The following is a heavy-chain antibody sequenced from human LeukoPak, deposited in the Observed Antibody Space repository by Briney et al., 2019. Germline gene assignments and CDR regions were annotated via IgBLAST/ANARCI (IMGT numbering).Heavy chain of an antibody. CDR1: GGSISSSSYY. J-gene: IGHJ4*02. Sequence: PSETLSLTCTVSGGSISSSSYYWGWIRQPPGKGLEWIGSIYYSGSTYYNPSLKSRVTISVDTSKNQFSLKLSSVTAADTAVYYCARGIQLWLREWGQGTLVTVSS. CDR3: ARGIQLWLRE. CDR2: IYYSGST. D-gene: IGHD5-18*01. V-gene: IGHV4-39*07.